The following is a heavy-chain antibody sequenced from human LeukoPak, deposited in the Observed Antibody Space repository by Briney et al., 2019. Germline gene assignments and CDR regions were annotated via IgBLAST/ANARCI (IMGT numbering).Heavy chain of an antibody. CDR2: INSDGSST. Sequence: GGSLRLSCAASGFTFSSYWMHWVRQAPGKGLLWVSRINSDGSSTWYADSVKGRFTISRDNAKNTLYLQMNSLRAEDTAVYYCARVSSSSSSGYWGQGTLVTVSS. J-gene: IGHJ4*02. CDR1: GFTFSSYW. D-gene: IGHD6-6*01. V-gene: IGHV3-74*01. CDR3: ARVSSSSSSGY.